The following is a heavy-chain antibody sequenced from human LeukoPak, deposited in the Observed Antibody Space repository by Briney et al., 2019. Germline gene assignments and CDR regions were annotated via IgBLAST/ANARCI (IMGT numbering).Heavy chain of an antibody. V-gene: IGHV6-1*01. CDR3: ARDLDGEKYYDILTGYYVSSYFDY. Sequence: SQTLSLTCAISGDSVSSDSAAWNWIRQSPSRGLEWLGRTYYRSKWYNDYAVSVKSRITINPDTSKNQFSLQLNSVTPEDTAVYYCARDLDGEKYYDILTGYYVSSYFDYWGQGTLVTVSS. J-gene: IGHJ4*02. CDR1: GDSVSSDSAA. CDR2: TYYRSKWYN. D-gene: IGHD3-9*01.